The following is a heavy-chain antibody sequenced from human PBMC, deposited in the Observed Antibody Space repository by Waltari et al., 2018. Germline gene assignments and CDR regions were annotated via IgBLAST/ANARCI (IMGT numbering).Heavy chain of an antibody. Sequence: QLQLQESGPGLVKPSETLSLTCTVSGGSISSSSYYWGWIRQPPGKGLEWIGSIYYSGSTYYNPSLKSRGTISVDTSKNQFSLKLSSVTAADTAVYYWARVPHYYGSGSPDYWGQGTLVTVSS. D-gene: IGHD3-10*01. CDR2: IYYSGST. J-gene: IGHJ4*02. CDR3: ARVPHYYGSGSPDY. CDR1: GGSISSSSYY. V-gene: IGHV4-39*07.